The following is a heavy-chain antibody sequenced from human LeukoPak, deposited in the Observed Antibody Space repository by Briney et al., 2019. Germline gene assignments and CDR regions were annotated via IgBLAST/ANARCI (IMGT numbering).Heavy chain of an antibody. D-gene: IGHD5-18*01. J-gene: IGHJ4*02. Sequence: GGSLRLSCAASGFTFSSYGMSWVRQAPGKGLEWVSAISGSGGSTYYADSVKGRFTISRDNAKNSLYLQMNSLRAEDTAVYYCARDLDGYSYGRPGDYWGQGTLVTVSS. V-gene: IGHV3-23*01. CDR1: GFTFSSYG. CDR2: ISGSGGST. CDR3: ARDLDGYSYGRPGDY.